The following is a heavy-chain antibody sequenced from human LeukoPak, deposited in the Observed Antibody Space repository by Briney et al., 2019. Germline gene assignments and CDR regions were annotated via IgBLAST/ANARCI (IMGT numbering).Heavy chain of an antibody. Sequence: GESLKISCKCSGYSFANYWIGWLRQMPGKGLEWMGIIYPGDSDTRYSPSFQGQVTISADKSISTAYLQWSTLKASDTAMYYCARRGPNAPFDYWGQGTLVTVSS. CDR3: ARRGPNAPFDY. CDR1: GYSFANYW. J-gene: IGHJ4*02. D-gene: IGHD2-8*01. CDR2: IYPGDSDT. V-gene: IGHV5-51*01.